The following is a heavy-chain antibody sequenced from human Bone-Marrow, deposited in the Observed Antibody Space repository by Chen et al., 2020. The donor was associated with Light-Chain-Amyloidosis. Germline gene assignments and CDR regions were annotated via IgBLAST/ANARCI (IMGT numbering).Heavy chain of an antibody. CDR2: INAGNGIT. J-gene: IGHJ4*02. CDR1: GYTFTSYA. V-gene: IGHV1-3*01. Sequence: QVQLVQSGAEVKKPGASVMVSCKTSGYTFTSYALHWVRQAPGHRLEWMGWINAGNGITKYSQRFQGRVTFTRDTSARTVYMELSSLRSEDTAIYYCARAAYGWSCFFAPQFDYWGQGTLVTVSS. D-gene: IGHD3-3*01. CDR3: ARAAYGWSCFFAPQFDY.